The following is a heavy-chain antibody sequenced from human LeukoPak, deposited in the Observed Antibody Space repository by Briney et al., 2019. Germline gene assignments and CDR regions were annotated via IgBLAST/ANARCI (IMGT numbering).Heavy chain of an antibody. Sequence: ASVKVSCKAAGYTFSNHAMNWVRQAPGQGLEWMGWINTNTGNPTYAQGFTGRFVFSLDTSVSTAYLQISSLKAEDTAVYYCAVCGSGYYYAFDYWGQGTLVTVSS. D-gene: IGHD3-22*01. V-gene: IGHV7-4-1*02. J-gene: IGHJ4*02. CDR2: INTNTGNP. CDR1: GYTFSNHA. CDR3: AVCGSGYYYAFDY.